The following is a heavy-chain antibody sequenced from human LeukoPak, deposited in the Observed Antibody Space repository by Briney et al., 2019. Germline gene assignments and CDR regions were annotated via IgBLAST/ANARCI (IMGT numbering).Heavy chain of an antibody. CDR2: INPNSGGT. Sequence: GASVKVSCKASGYTFTSYYMHWVRQAPGQGLEWMGWINPNSGGTNYAQKFQGRVTMTRDTSISTAYMELSRLRSDDTAVYYCARALRYFDWLDSYYFDYWGQGTLVTVSS. D-gene: IGHD3-9*01. CDR3: ARALRYFDWLDSYYFDY. V-gene: IGHV1-2*02. CDR1: GYTFTSYY. J-gene: IGHJ4*02.